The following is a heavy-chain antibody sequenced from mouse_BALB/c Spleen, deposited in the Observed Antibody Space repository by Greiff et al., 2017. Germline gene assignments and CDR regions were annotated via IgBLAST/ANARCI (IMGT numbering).Heavy chain of an antibody. CDR2: IYPGSGST. CDR3: TRLSPRYAVDY. Sequence: LQQPGSELVRPGASVKLSCKASGYTFTSYWMHWVKQRPGQGLEWIGNIYPGSGSTNYDEKFKSKATLTVDTSSSTAYMQLSSLTSEDSAVYYCTRLSPRYAVDYWGQGTSVTVSS. J-gene: IGHJ4*01. V-gene: IGHV1S22*01. CDR1: GYTFTSYW.